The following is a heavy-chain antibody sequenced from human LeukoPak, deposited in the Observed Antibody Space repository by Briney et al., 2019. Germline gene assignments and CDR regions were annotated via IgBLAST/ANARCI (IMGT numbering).Heavy chain of an antibody. V-gene: IGHV3-21*04. CDR3: AKAIAARPGYFDY. CDR2: ISSSGSYI. J-gene: IGHJ4*02. D-gene: IGHD6-6*01. Sequence: GGSLRLSCAASGFTFSSYSMNWVRQAPGKGLEWVSSISSSGSYIYYADSVKGRFTISRDNAKNSLYLQMNSLRAEDTALYYCAKAIAARPGYFDYWGQGTLVTVSS. CDR1: GFTFSSYS.